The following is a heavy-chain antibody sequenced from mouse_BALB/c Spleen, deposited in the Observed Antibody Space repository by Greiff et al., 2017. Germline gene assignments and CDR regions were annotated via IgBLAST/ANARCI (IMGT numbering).Heavy chain of an antibody. V-gene: IGHV1S81*02. Sequence: QVQLQQPGAELVKPGASVKLSCKASGYTFTSYWMHWVKQRPGQGLEWIGEINPSNGRTNYNEKFKSKATLTVDKSSSTAYMQLSSLTSEDSAVYYCARPFVTVVAKDYWGQGTTLTVSS. D-gene: IGHD1-1*01. CDR1: GYTFTSYW. J-gene: IGHJ2*01. CDR2: INPSNGRT. CDR3: ARPFVTVVAKDY.